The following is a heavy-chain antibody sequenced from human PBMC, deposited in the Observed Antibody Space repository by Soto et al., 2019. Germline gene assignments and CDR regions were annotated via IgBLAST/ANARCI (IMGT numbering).Heavy chain of an antibody. CDR1: GGSFSGYY. V-gene: IGHV4-34*01. J-gene: IGHJ4*02. CDR3: ANSRIAAAGRHFDY. CDR2: INHSGST. Sequence: QVQLQQWGAGLLKPSETLSLTCAVYGGSFSGYYWSWIRQPPGKGLEWIGEINHSGSTNYNPSLKSRVTISVDTSKNQFSLKLSSVTAADTAVYYCANSRIAAAGRHFDYWGQGTLVTVSS. D-gene: IGHD6-13*01.